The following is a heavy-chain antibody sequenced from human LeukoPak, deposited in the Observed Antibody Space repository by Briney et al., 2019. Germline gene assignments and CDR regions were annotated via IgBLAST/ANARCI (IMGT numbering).Heavy chain of an antibody. D-gene: IGHD3-16*01. CDR2: IYYSGGT. CDR1: GGSFSTYY. Sequence: SETLSLTCTVSGGSFSTYYWSWIRQPPGKGLEWIGYIYYSGGTDYNPSPKSRVTMSLDTSKTQFSLNLSSVTAADTALYYCARAVITFGAPVAKGFDCWGRGTLVTVSS. J-gene: IGHJ4*02. V-gene: IGHV4-59*01. CDR3: ARAVITFGAPVAKGFDC.